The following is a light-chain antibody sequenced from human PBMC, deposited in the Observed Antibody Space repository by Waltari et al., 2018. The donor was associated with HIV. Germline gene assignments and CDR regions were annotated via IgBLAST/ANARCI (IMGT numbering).Light chain of an antibody. CDR3: QQRGTWPL. CDR1: QSVDRY. CDR2: DAS. J-gene: IGKJ4*01. V-gene: IGKV3-11*01. Sequence: EVVLTQSPATLSLSPGERATLSCRASQSVDRYLAWYQQKPGQALRLLIYDASNRATGIPARFSGSGSGTDFTLTISSLEPEDFAIYYGQQRGTWPLFGGGTKVEIK.